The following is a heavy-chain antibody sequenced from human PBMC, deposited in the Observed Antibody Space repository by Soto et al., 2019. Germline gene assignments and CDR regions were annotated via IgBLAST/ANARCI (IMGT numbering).Heavy chain of an antibody. CDR3: ATLGGVHATFDI. CDR2: ISYAGINK. J-gene: IGHJ3*02. V-gene: IGHV3-30*03. CDR1: GFTFSIHG. D-gene: IGHD3-16*01. Sequence: VQLVESGGGVVQPGRSLRLSCTASGFTFSIHGMHWVRQAPGKGLQWLAFISYAGINKYSADSVKGRFTISRDNSKNTLYLQMDSLRPEDTAIYYCATLGGVHATFDIWGQGTLVTVSS.